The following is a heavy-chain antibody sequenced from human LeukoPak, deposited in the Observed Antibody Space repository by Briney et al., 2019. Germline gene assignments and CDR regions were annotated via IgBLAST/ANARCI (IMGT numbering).Heavy chain of an antibody. CDR2: INHSGST. CDR3: ARGNGSGSYYKLDY. Sequence: SETLSLTCAVYGGSFSGYYWSWIRQPPGKGLEWIGEINHSGSTNYNPSLKSRVTISVDTPKNQFSLKLSSVTAADTAVYYCARGNGSGSYYKLDYWGQGTLVTVSS. CDR1: GGSFSGYY. J-gene: IGHJ4*02. D-gene: IGHD3-10*01. V-gene: IGHV4-34*01.